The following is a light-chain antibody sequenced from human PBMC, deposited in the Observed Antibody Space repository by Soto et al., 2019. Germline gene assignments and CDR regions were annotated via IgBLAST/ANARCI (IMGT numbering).Light chain of an antibody. Sequence: QSVLTQPASVSGSSGQSITISCTGTSSDVGGYNYVSWYQQHPGKAPKLMIYDVSNRPSGVSNRFSGSKSGNTASPTISGLQAEDEADYYCSSYTSSSTYVFGTGTKVTVL. V-gene: IGLV2-14*01. CDR2: DVS. CDR1: SSDVGGYNY. J-gene: IGLJ1*01. CDR3: SSYTSSSTYV.